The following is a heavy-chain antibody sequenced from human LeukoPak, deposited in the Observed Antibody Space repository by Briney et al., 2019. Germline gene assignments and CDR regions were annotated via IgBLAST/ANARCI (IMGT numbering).Heavy chain of an antibody. J-gene: IGHJ6*03. Sequence: GGSLRLSCAASGFTFSSCEMNWVREAPGKGLEWVAVISYDGSNKYYADSVKGRFTISRDNSKNTLYLQMDSLRAEDTAVYYCAKDGPYGDYFLGGRVYYYYMDVWGKGTTVTVSS. D-gene: IGHD4-17*01. V-gene: IGHV3-30*18. CDR1: GFTFSSCE. CDR2: ISYDGSNK. CDR3: AKDGPYGDYFLGGRVYYYYMDV.